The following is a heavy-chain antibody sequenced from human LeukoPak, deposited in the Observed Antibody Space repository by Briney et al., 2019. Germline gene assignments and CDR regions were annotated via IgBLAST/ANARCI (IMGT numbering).Heavy chain of an antibody. CDR3: VRDGAGGGSYYGDC. CDR1: GFTFSHYT. CDR2: INWNGGGT. J-gene: IGHJ4*02. V-gene: IGHV3-20*04. Sequence: PGGSLRLSCAASGFTFSHYTMSWVRQAPGKGLEWVSGINWNGGGTDYADSVKGRFTISRDDARSSLHLQMNSLRAEDTALYYCVRDGAGGGSYYGDCWGQGTLVTVSS. D-gene: IGHD1-26*01.